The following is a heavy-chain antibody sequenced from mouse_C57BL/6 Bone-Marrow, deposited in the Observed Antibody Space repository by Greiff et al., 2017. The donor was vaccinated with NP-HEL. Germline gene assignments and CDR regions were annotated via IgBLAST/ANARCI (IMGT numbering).Heavy chain of an antibody. CDR1: GYTFTNYW. CDR2: IYPGGGYT. Sequence: QVQLQQPGAELVRPGTSVKMSCKASGYTFTNYWIGWAKQRPGHGLEWIGDIYPGGGYTNYNEKFKGKATLTADKSSSTAYMQFSSLTSEDSAIYYCARSGYYGSSPFAYWGQGTLVTVSA. J-gene: IGHJ3*01. V-gene: IGHV1-63*01. CDR3: ARSGYYGSSPFAY. D-gene: IGHD1-1*01.